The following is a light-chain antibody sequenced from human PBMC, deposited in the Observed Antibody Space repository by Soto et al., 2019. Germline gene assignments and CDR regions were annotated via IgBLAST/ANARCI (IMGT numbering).Light chain of an antibody. CDR2: EVS. V-gene: IGLV2-14*01. Sequence: QSALTQPASVSGSPGQSITISCTGTSSDVGGYNYVSWYQHHPGKAPKLLIYEVSNRPSGVSNRFSGSKSGTTASLTISGLRAEDEAYYYCNSYTSSSTGVFGGGTQLTVL. J-gene: IGLJ3*02. CDR1: SSDVGGYNY. CDR3: NSYTSSSTGV.